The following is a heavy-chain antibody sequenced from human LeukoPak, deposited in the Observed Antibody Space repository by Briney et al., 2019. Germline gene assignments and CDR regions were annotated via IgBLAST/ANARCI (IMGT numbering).Heavy chain of an antibody. CDR3: SRSLMAGDYGGIDP. CDR2: IYYSGST. J-gene: IGHJ5*02. D-gene: IGHD4-23*01. CDR1: GASVSTYGFY. V-gene: IGHV4-61*08. Sequence: SETLSLTCTVSGASVSTYGFYWTWIRQPPGKELEWIGYIYYSGSTTYNPSLKSRVTISVDTSKNQFSLKLSSVTAADTAVYYCSRSLMAGDYGGIDPWGQGTLVTVSS.